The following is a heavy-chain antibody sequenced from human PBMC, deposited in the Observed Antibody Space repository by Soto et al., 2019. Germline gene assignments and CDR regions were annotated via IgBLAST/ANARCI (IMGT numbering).Heavy chain of an antibody. J-gene: IGHJ6*02. D-gene: IGHD2-21*02. CDR3: ARGRVVTAIPYYYYGLDV. V-gene: IGHV1-69*13. CDR2: IIPIVGTA. CDR1: GGTFSSYA. Sequence: SVKVSCKASGGTFSSYAISWVRQASGQGLEWMGAIIPIVGTANYAQNFQGRVTMTADASTSTAYMELGSLRSEDTAVYYCARGRVVTAIPYYYYGLDVWGQGTTVTVSS.